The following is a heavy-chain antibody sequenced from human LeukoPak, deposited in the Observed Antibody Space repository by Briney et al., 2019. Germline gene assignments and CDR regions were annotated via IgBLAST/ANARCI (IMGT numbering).Heavy chain of an antibody. CDR2: INHSGSA. Sequence: SETLSLTCAVYGGSFSGYYWSWIRQPPGKGLEWIGEINHSGSANYNPSLKSRVTISVDTSKNQFSLKLSSVTAADTAVYYCARGPYYYSSGIDYWAQATQATVPS. D-gene: IGHD3-10*01. J-gene: IGHJ4*02. V-gene: IGHV4-34*01. CDR1: GGSFSGYY. CDR3: ARGPYYYSSGIDY.